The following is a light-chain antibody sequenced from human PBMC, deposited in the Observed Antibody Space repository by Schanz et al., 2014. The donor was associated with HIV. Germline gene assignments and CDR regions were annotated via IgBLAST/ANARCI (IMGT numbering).Light chain of an antibody. Sequence: QSALTQPASVSGTPGQSITISCTGSSSDVGGYNYVSWYQQHPGKPPKLMVYDVTDWPSGVSNRFSGSKSGNTASLTISGLRAEDEADYYCSSYTSSSTWVFGGGTKLTVL. V-gene: IGLV2-14*03. CDR3: SSYTSSSTWV. CDR2: DVT. CDR1: SSDVGGYNY. J-gene: IGLJ3*02.